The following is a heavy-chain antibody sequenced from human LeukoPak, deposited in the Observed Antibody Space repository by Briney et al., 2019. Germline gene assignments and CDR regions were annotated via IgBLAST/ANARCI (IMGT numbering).Heavy chain of an antibody. CDR1: GYTFTRYD. Sequence: SVKVSCKASGYTFTRYDFHWVRHAPGQGLDWMGWINPNSGDTNFAQKFQGRVTLTRDTSISTVYRELTSLRSEYRAPYYFLRGGGHSCFDYWGQGTLVPVSS. CDR2: INPNSGDT. J-gene: IGHJ4*02. D-gene: IGHD2-2*01. V-gene: IGHV1-2*02. CDR3: LRGGGHSCFDY.